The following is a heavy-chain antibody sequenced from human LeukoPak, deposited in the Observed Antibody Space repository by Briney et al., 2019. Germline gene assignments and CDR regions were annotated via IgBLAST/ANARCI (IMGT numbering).Heavy chain of an antibody. CDR3: ARDHPRLGGYSYGWAFYYYYGMDV. J-gene: IGHJ6*02. V-gene: IGHV3-33*08. Sequence: GGSLRLSCATSGFTFNNYWMTWVRQAPGKGLEWVAVIWYDGSNKYYADSVKGRFTISRDNSKNTLYLQMNSLRAEDTAVYYCARDHPRLGGYSYGWAFYYYYGMDVWGQGTTVTVSS. D-gene: IGHD5-18*01. CDR2: IWYDGSNK. CDR1: GFTFNNYW.